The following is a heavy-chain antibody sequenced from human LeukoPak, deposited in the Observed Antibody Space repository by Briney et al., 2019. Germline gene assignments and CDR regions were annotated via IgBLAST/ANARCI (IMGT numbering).Heavy chain of an antibody. V-gene: IGHV4-38-2*02. CDR3: ARDYGSGRRYYYMDV. J-gene: IGHJ6*03. CDR2: MYYSGST. D-gene: IGHD3-10*01. CDR1: GYSINNGYY. Sequence: KASETLSLTCTVSGYSINNGYYWGWIRPPPGKGLEWIGSMYYSGSTFYNPSLKSRVTILVDTSKNQFSLKLSSVTAADTAVYYCARDYGSGRRYYYMDVWGKGTTVTVSS.